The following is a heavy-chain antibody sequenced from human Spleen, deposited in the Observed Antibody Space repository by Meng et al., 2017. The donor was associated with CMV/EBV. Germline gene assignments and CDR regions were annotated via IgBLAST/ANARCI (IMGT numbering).Heavy chain of an antibody. D-gene: IGHD3-10*01. CDR3: ARAASRTQFGESDY. CDR2: ISTYNGNT. V-gene: IGHV1-18*01. J-gene: IGHJ4*02. Sequence: QVQLVQSGAEVKKPGASVKVSCKASGYTFTNYGITWVRQAPGQGLEWMGWISTYNGNTNYAQKLQGRVTMTTDTSTRTAFMELRSLRSDDTAVYYCARAASRTQFGESDYWGQGTLVTVSS. CDR1: GYTFTNYG.